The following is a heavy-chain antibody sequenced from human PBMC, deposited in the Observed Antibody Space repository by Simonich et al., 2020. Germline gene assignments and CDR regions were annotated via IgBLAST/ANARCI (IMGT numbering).Heavy chain of an antibody. D-gene: IGHD2-21*01. V-gene: IGHV1-2*02. CDR3: ARNGLVGILKAFDI. Sequence: QVQLVQSGAEVKKPGASVKVSCKASGYTFTGYYMHWVRQAHGKGLEGRGWVNPNRVGKNYAKKCQGRVTMTRDTSISTAYMELSRLRSDDTAVYYCARNGLVGILKAFDIWGQGTMVTVSS. CDR1: GYTFTGYY. J-gene: IGHJ3*02. CDR2: VNPNRVGK.